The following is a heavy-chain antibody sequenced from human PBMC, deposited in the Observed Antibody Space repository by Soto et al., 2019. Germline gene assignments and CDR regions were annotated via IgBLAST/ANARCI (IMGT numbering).Heavy chain of an antibody. D-gene: IGHD3-10*01. CDR2: ISWDSSSI. Sequence: GGSLRLSCAASGFTFDDYAMHWVRQTPGRGLEWVSGISWDSSSIGYADSVKGRFTISRDNAKNSLYLQMNSLRTEDTALYYCAKAPLRGLSAHRRLAPWGQGTRVTVSS. V-gene: IGHV3-9*01. CDR3: AKAPLRGLSAHRRLAP. J-gene: IGHJ5*02. CDR1: GFTFDDYA.